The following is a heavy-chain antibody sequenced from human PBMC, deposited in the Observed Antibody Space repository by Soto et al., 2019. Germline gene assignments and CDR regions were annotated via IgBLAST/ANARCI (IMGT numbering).Heavy chain of an antibody. CDR1: GGTFSRYA. CDR2: IIPIFGTA. V-gene: IGHV1-69*01. D-gene: IGHD1-26*01. CDR3: ARAIVGPTTTGWLDP. J-gene: IGHJ5*02. Sequence: QVQLVQSGAEVKKPGSSVKVSCKASGGTFSRYAISWVRQAPGLGLEWMGGIIPIFGTANYAQKFQGRVTITADESTSSAYMELSSLRFEDTAVYYCARAIVGPTTTGWLDPWGQGTLVTVSS.